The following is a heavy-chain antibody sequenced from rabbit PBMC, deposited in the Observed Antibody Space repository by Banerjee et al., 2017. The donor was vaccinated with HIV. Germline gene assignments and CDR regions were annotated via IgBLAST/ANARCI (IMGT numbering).Heavy chain of an antibody. D-gene: IGHD1-1*01. V-gene: IGHV1S43*01. CDR3: SRVYGSASGDYDL. J-gene: IGHJ4*01. Sequence: QQQLEESGGDLVKPGASLTLTCKASGFSFSSSHWMCWVRQAPGKGLEWIACINTSSGNTVYATWAKGRFTISRSTSLNTVTLQMTSLTAADTATYFCSRVYGSASGDYDLWGQGTLVTVS. CDR2: INTSSGNT. CDR1: GFSFSSSHW.